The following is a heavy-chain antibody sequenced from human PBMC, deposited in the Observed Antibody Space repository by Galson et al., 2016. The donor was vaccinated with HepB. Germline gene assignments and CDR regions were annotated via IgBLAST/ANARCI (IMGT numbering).Heavy chain of an antibody. CDR1: GGSISSGTYY. CDR3: ARHGRTAAVEFDY. CDR2: IYSGGRT. Sequence: GGSISSGTYYWGWIRQPPGKGLERIGTIYSGGRTYYNPSLMSRLTISVDTSKNQFSLRLSSVTAADTAVYYCARHGRTAAVEFDYWGQGTLVTVSS. V-gene: IGHV4-39*01. J-gene: IGHJ4*02. D-gene: IGHD6-13*01.